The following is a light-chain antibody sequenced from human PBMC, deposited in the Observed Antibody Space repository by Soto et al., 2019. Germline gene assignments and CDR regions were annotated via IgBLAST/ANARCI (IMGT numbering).Light chain of an antibody. J-gene: IGKJ4*01. CDR3: QQYHNYPVT. Sequence: DIQMTQSPSSLSASVGDRVTITCRASQEISNHLAWFQQKPGKPPKSLIYDASSLQSGVPSRFSGSGSGTDFTLTISSLPPEDFATYYCQQYHNYPVTFGGGNKVEIK. V-gene: IGKV1-16*01. CDR1: QEISNH. CDR2: DAS.